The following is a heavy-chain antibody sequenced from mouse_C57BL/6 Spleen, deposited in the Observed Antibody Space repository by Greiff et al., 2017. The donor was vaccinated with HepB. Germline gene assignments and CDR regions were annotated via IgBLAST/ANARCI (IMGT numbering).Heavy chain of an antibody. Sequence: EVQLVESGAELVRPGASVKLSCTASGFNIKDDYMHWVKQRPEQGLEWIGWIDPENGDTEYASKFQGKATITADTSSNTAYLQLSSLTSEDTAVYYCTTYGYGSSPFAYWGQGTLVTVSA. D-gene: IGHD1-1*01. CDR1: GFNIKDDY. CDR3: TTYGYGSSPFAY. CDR2: IDPENGDT. J-gene: IGHJ3*01. V-gene: IGHV14-4*01.